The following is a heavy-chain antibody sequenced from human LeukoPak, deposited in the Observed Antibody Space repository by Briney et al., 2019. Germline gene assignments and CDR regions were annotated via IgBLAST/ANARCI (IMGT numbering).Heavy chain of an antibody. CDR2: VSTPGGTT. J-gene: IGHJ6*02. Sequence: GGSRRLSCAASGFTFSSYAMNWVRQAPGKGLEWVSGVSTPGGTTYYADSVKGRFTISRDNSKNTLFLQMNSLRAEDTAVYFCAKNIYDFWSGSPYYSYYYGLDVWGQGTTVTVSS. D-gene: IGHD3-3*01. CDR1: GFTFSSYA. CDR3: AKNIYDFWSGSPYYSYYYGLDV. V-gene: IGHV3-23*01.